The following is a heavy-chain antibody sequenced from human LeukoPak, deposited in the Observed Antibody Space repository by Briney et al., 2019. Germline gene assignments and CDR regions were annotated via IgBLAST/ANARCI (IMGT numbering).Heavy chain of an antibody. Sequence: KASETLSLTCIVSGGSISSSYWSWIRQPPGKGLEWIGYIYYTGSTNYNPSLKSRVTISADTSKNHFSLKLSSVTAADTAVYYCARMYDSSGYYYPFDYWGQGTLVTVSS. D-gene: IGHD3-22*01. CDR2: IYYTGST. CDR1: GGSISSSY. CDR3: ARMYDSSGYYYPFDY. J-gene: IGHJ4*02. V-gene: IGHV4-59*08.